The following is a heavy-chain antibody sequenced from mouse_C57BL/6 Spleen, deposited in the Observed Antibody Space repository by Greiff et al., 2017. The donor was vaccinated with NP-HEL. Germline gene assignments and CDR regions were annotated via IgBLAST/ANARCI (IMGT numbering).Heavy chain of an antibody. V-gene: IGHV1-55*01. CDR2: IYPGSGST. CDR1: GYTFTSYW. J-gene: IGHJ1*03. Sequence: QVQLQQSGAELVRPGSSVKLSCKASGYTFTSYWITWVKQRPGQGLEWIGDIYPGSGSTNYNEKFKSKATLTVDTSSSTAYMQLSSLTSEDSAVYYCARRGWGWYFDVWGTGTTVTVSS. D-gene: IGHD3-3*01. CDR3: ARRGWGWYFDV.